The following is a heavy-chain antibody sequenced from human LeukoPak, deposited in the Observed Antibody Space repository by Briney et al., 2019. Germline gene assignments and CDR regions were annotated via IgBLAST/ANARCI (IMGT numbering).Heavy chain of an antibody. V-gene: IGHV1-2*02. Sequence: GASVSVSCTASGYTFTVYYMHWVRQAPGQGLEWMGWINPNSGGTNYAQKFQGRVTMTRDTSISTAYMELSRLRSDDTAVYYCAGWASIAALEAFDIWGQGTMVTVSS. D-gene: IGHD6-6*01. CDR3: AGWASIAALEAFDI. J-gene: IGHJ3*02. CDR2: INPNSGGT. CDR1: GYTFTVYY.